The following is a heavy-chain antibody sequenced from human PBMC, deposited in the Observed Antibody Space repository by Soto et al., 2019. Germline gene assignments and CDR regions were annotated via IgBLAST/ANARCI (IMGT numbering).Heavy chain of an antibody. D-gene: IGHD6-13*01. CDR2: INAGNGET. Sequence: GSSAEVCSEARGFTFASRAIHSVRQAPGHRLEWLGWINAGNGETRYPQEFQDRVTITMDTSASTTYMELSSLRSEYTSVYYCARDYSSSSDYWGQGTQVTVSS. CDR1: GFTFASRA. J-gene: IGHJ4*02. CDR3: ARDYSSSSDY. V-gene: IGHV1-3*01.